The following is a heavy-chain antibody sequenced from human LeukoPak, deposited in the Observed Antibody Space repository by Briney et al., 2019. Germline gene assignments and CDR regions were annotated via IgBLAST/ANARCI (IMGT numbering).Heavy chain of an antibody. D-gene: IGHD1-26*01. Sequence: GGSLRLSCAASRFTFSNYWMSWVRQAPGKGLEWVANMEQDGSEINYVDSVKGRFTISRDNAKNSLYLQMNSLRAEDTAVYYCARVSGDGESSYRALDIWGQGTMVTVSS. CDR1: RFTFSNYW. V-gene: IGHV3-7*01. CDR3: ARVSGDGESSYRALDI. CDR2: MEQDGSEI. J-gene: IGHJ3*02.